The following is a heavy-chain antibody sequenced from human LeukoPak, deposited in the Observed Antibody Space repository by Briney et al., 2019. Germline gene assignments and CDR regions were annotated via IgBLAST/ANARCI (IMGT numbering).Heavy chain of an antibody. D-gene: IGHD3-22*01. CDR3: ARHIPPMYYYDSSGYNAFDY. J-gene: IGHJ4*02. Sequence: SETLSLTCTVSGDSISSYYWSWIRQPPGKGLEWIGYIYYSGSTNYNPSLKSRVTISVDTSKNQFSLKLSSVTAADTAVYYCARHIPPMYYYDSSGYNAFDYWGQGTLVTVSS. V-gene: IGHV4-59*08. CDR1: GDSISSYY. CDR2: IYYSGST.